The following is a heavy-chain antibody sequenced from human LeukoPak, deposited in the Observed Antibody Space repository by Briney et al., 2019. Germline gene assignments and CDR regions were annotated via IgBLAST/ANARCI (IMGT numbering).Heavy chain of an antibody. CDR1: GFTFSSYG. Sequence: TGGSLRLSCAASGFTFSSYGMHWVRQAPGKGLEWVAVISYDGSNKYYADSVKGRFTISRDNSKNTLYLQMNSLRAEDTAVYYCAKEGEQEEFDYWGQGTLVTVSS. D-gene: IGHD1-26*01. CDR2: ISYDGSNK. J-gene: IGHJ4*02. V-gene: IGHV3-30*18. CDR3: AKEGEQEEFDY.